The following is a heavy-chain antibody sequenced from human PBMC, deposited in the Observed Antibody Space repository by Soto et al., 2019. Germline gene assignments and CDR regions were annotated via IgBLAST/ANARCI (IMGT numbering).Heavy chain of an antibody. J-gene: IGHJ3*01. V-gene: IGHV3-23*01. Sequence: EMQLLESGGGLGRPGGSPRLSCAASGFSITDFAISWVRLAPGKGLEWVAAISGGVSTTFYADSVKGRFTISRDTSSNTIYMHLNSLRDDDAAMYYCAKDSALPRFATLIHALDLWGQGTMVTVSS. D-gene: IGHD5-18*01. CDR2: ISGGVSTT. CDR1: GFSITDFA. CDR3: AKDSALPRFATLIHALDL.